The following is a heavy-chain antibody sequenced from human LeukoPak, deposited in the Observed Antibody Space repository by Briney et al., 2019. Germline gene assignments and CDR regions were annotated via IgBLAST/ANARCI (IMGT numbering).Heavy chain of an antibody. CDR3: VRGVSISSSWYNDI. V-gene: IGHV3-53*01. J-gene: IGHJ3*02. CDR2: LYSGGST. Sequence: PGGSLRLSCAASGFTVNSNYMSWVRQAPGKGLEWLSVLYSGGSTYYADSVKGRFTISRDNSRNTLYLQMNSLRAEDTAVYYCVRGVSISSSWYNDIWGQGTMVTVSS. D-gene: IGHD6-13*01. CDR1: GFTVNSNY.